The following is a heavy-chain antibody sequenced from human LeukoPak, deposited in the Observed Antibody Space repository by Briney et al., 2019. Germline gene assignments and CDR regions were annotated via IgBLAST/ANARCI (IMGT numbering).Heavy chain of an antibody. CDR1: GASISSSDSY. J-gene: IGHJ6*02. CDR3: ARHVQDLGIKV. V-gene: IGHV4-39*01. CDR2: IYRRGST. Sequence: SETLSLTCTVPGASISSSDSYWSWIRQPPGKGLEWIGSIYRRGSTSYNPSLKSRVTVSEDVSKNHFSLRLSSVTAADTAVYYCARHVQDLGIKVWGQGTTVTVSS.